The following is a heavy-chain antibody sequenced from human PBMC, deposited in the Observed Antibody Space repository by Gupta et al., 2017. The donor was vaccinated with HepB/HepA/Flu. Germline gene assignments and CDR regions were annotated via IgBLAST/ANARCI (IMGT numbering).Heavy chain of an antibody. V-gene: IGHV3-7*01. D-gene: IGHD2-15*01. Sequence: EVQLVESGGGLVQPGGSLRLSCAASGFTFSSYWMSWVRQAPGKGLEGVANIKQDGSEKYYVDSVKGRFTISRDNAKNSLYLQMNSLRAEDTAVYYCARVGVVAATWWFDSWGKGTLVTVSS. J-gene: IGHJ5*01. CDR3: ARVGVVAATWWFDS. CDR1: GFTFSSYW. CDR2: IKQDGSEK.